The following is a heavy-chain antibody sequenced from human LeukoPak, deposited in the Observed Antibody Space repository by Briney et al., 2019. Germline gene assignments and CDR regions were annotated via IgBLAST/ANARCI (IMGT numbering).Heavy chain of an antibody. J-gene: IGHJ4*02. D-gene: IGHD2-21*02. V-gene: IGHV3-7*01. CDR2: IKQDGSEK. CDR1: GFTFSSYW. Sequence: GGSLRLSCAASGFTFSSYWMSWVRQAPGKGLEWVANIKQDGSEKYYVDSVKDRFTISRDNAKNSLYLQMNSLRAEDTAVYYCARDGAYCGGDCYTAPYYWGQGTLVTVSS. CDR3: ARDGAYCGGDCYTAPYY.